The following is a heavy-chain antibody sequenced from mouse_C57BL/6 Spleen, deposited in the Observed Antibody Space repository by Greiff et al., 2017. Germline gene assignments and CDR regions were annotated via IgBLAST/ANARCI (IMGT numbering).Heavy chain of an antibody. CDR1: GFTFSSYG. CDR3: ARHRDGYDTWFAY. D-gene: IGHD2-2*01. CDR2: ICSGGSYT. V-gene: IGHV5-6*01. J-gene: IGHJ3*01. Sequence: EVKLVESGGDLVKPGGSLKLSCAASGFTFSSYGMSWVRQTPDKRLEWVATICSGGSYTYYPDSVKGRFTISRDKAKNTLYLQMSSLKSEDTAMYYCARHRDGYDTWFAYWGQGTLVTVSA.